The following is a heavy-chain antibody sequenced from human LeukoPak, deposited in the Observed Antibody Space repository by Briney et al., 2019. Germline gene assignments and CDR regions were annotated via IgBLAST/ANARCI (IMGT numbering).Heavy chain of an antibody. CDR2: ISSSSIYI. J-gene: IGHJ4*02. Sequence: GGSLRLSCAASGFIFSDYYMSWIRQAPGKGLEWLSYISSSSIYIYYADSVKGRFTISRDNAKNSLYLQMNSLRAEDTAVYYCARDGGYSGYDCFDYWGQGTLVTVSS. D-gene: IGHD5-12*01. CDR3: ARDGGYSGYDCFDY. V-gene: IGHV3-11*06. CDR1: GFIFSDYY.